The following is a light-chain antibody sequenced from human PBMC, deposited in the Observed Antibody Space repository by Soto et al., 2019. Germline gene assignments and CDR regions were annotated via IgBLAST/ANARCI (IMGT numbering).Light chain of an antibody. CDR1: QNINKW. Sequence: IQMTQSASTLSATVGNTVIISCRAGQNINKWLAWYQQTPGKAPKFLVYAGSVLASGVPSRFSGSGFGTEFTLTITSLQPDDFATYYCQHGWTFGQGTNVDIK. V-gene: IGKV1-5*01. CDR2: AGS. CDR3: QHGWT. J-gene: IGKJ1*01.